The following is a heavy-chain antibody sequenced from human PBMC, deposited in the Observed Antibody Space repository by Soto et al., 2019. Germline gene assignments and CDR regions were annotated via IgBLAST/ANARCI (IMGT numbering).Heavy chain of an antibody. CDR1: SDSISSGYY. D-gene: IGHD3-22*01. CDR3: ARRGSRSSSALPSYDY. Sequence: NPSETLSLTCAVSSDSISSGYYCDWIRQPPGTGLEWIGSIFHSGTPYYNPSLKSRLTISMDTSKTQFSLKLTSVTAADTAVYYCARRGSRSSSALPSYDYWGRGILVTVSS. CDR2: IFHSGTP. V-gene: IGHV4-38-2*01. J-gene: IGHJ4*02.